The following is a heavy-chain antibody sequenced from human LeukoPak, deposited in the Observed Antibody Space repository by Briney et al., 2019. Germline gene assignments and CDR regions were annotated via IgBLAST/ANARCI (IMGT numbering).Heavy chain of an antibody. Sequence: GGSLRLSCAASGFTFSSYGMHWVRQAPGKGLEWVAVIWYDGSNNYYADSVKGRFTISRDNSKNTLYLQMHSLKNEDTAVYYCTSRGVGATPGAPFDYWGQGTLVTVSS. CDR3: TSRGVGATPGAPFDY. V-gene: IGHV3-33*01. J-gene: IGHJ4*02. CDR2: IWYDGSNN. CDR1: GFTFSSYG. D-gene: IGHD1-26*01.